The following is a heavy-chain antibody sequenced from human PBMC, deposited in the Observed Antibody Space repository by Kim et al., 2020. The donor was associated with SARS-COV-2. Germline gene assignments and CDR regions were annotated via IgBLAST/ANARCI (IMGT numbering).Heavy chain of an antibody. V-gene: IGHV4-31*03. CDR2: IYYSGST. D-gene: IGHD6-13*01. J-gene: IGHJ4*02. CDR3: ARLERSSWFLGY. Sequence: SETLSLTCTVSGGSISSGGYYWSWIRQHPGKGLEWIGYIYYSGSTYYNPSLKSRVTISVDTSKNQFSLKLSSVTAADTAVYYCARLERSSWFLGYWGQGTLVTVSS. CDR1: GGSISSGGYY.